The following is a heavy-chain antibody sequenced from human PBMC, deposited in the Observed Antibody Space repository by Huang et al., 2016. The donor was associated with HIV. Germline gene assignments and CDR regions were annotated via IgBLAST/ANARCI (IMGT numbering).Heavy chain of an antibody. J-gene: IGHJ3*02. CDR3: ARDPKYHRIGYYRQRRGIDI. CDR1: GYTFTSYG. D-gene: IGHD3-22*01. CDR2: IRASSGDT. Sequence: QIQLMQSGPELKQPGASVKVSCKASGYTFTSYGITWVRQATGQGPEWMGWIRASSGDTEDAQKCQGRVTLTTETSTNIAYMELRSLRSDDTAKYYCARDPKYHRIGYYRQRRGIDIWGQGTMVIVSS. V-gene: IGHV1-18*01.